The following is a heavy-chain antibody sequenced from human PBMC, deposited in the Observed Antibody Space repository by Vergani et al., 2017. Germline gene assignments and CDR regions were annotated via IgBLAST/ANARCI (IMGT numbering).Heavy chain of an antibody. CDR1: GGSISSGGYS. D-gene: IGHD2-15*01. Sequence: QLQLQESGSGLVKPSQTLSLTCAVSGGSISSGGYSWSWIRQPPGKGLEWIGYIYHSGSTYYNPSLKSRVTISVDTSKNQFSLKLSSVTAADTAVYYCARGVSNSDIVVVVAATAPFDYWGQGTLVTVSS. J-gene: IGHJ4*02. CDR2: IYHSGST. CDR3: ARGVSNSDIVVVVAATAPFDY. V-gene: IGHV4-30-2*01.